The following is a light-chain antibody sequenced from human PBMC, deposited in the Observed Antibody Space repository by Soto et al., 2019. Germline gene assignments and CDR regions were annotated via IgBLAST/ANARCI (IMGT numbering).Light chain of an antibody. J-gene: IGKJ1*01. CDR2: GAS. Sequence: IVMTQSPATLSVSPGERATLSCRASQSVSSNVAWYQQKPGQSPRLIIYGASTRATGTPARFSGSGSGTEFTLTISSLQSEDFAVYYCQQYYNWLGTFGQGTKVEIK. CDR1: QSVSSN. V-gene: IGKV3-15*01. CDR3: QQYYNWLGT.